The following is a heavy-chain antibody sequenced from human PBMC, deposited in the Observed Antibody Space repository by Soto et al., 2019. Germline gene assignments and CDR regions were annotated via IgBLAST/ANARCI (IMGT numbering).Heavy chain of an antibody. D-gene: IGHD2-2*01. CDR1: GFTVSSNY. CDR3: ARDRIDCSSTSCYSYYYYYMDV. CDR2: IYSGGST. Sequence: PGGSLRLSCAASGFTVSSNYMSWVRQAPGKGLEWVSVIYSGGSTYYADSVKGRFTISRHNSKNTLYLQMNSLRAEDTAVYYCARDRIDCSSTSCYSYYYYYMDVWGKGTTVTVSS. J-gene: IGHJ6*03. V-gene: IGHV3-53*04.